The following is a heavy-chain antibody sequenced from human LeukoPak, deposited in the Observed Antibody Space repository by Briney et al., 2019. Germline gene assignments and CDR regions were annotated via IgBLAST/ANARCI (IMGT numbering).Heavy chain of an antibody. J-gene: IGHJ6*03. V-gene: IGHV1-2*02. D-gene: IGHD2-2*03. CDR1: GYTFTGYY. Sequence: GASVKVSCKASGYTFTGYYMHWVRQAPGQGLEWMGWINPNSGGTNYAQKFQGRVTMTRDTSISTAYMELSRLRSDDTAVYYCARDLGYCRTPCYYMDVWGKGTTVTVSS. CDR2: INPNSGGT. CDR3: ARDLGYCRTPCYYMDV.